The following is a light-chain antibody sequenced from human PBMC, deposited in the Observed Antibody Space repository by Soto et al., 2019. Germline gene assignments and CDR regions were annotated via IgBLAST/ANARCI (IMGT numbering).Light chain of an antibody. CDR1: SSDVGGYNY. Sequence: QSALTQPASVSGSPGQSITISCTGTSSDVGGYNYVSWYQQHPGKAPKLMIYDVSNRPSGVSNRFSGSKSGNTASLTISGLHAEDEADYYCSSYTSSILYVFGTGTKVTVL. CDR3: SSYTSSILYV. V-gene: IGLV2-14*01. CDR2: DVS. J-gene: IGLJ1*01.